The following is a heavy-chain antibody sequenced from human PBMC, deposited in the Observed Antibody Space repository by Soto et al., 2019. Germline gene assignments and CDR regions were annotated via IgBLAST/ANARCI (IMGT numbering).Heavy chain of an antibody. J-gene: IGHJ3*02. V-gene: IGHV1-69*13. D-gene: IGHD1-7*01. CDR1: GGTFSSYA. CDR2: IIPIFGTA. CDR3: ARDKTGTTAYAFDI. Sequence: GASVKVSCKASGGTFSSYAISWVRQAPGQGLEWMGGIIPIFGTANYAQKFQGRVTITADESTSTAYMELSSLRSEDTAVYYCARDKTGTTAYAFDIWGQGTMVTVSS.